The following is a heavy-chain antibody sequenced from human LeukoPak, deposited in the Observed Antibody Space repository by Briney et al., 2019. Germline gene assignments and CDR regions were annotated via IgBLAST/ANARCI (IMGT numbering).Heavy chain of an antibody. CDR3: ARATGAAGNVENY. Sequence: GGSLRLSCAASGFTFSSYSMNWVRQAPGKGLEWVSSISSSSNYIYYADSVKGRFTISRDNAKNSLYLQMSSLRAEDTAVYYCARATGAAGNVENYWGQGTLVTVSS. J-gene: IGHJ4*02. V-gene: IGHV3-21*01. D-gene: IGHD3-10*01. CDR1: GFTFSSYS. CDR2: ISSSSNYI.